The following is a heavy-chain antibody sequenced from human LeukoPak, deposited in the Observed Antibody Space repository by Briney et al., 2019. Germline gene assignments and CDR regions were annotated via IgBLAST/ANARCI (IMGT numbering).Heavy chain of an antibody. J-gene: IGHJ6*04. D-gene: IGHD2-2*01. Sequence: ASVKVSCKASGYTFTSYYMHWVRQAPGQGLEWMGIINPSGGSTSYAQKFQGRVTMTRDTSTSTVYMELSSLRSEDTAVYYCARDIAVVPAAYSLGMDVWGKGTTVTVSS. CDR2: INPSGGST. CDR1: GYTFTSYY. CDR3: ARDIAVVPAAYSLGMDV. V-gene: IGHV1-46*01.